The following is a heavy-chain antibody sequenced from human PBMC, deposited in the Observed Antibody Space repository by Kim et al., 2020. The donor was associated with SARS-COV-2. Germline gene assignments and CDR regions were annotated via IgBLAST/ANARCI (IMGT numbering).Heavy chain of an antibody. V-gene: IGHV1-69*13. CDR1: GGTFGTYT. D-gene: IGHD2-15*01. J-gene: IGHJ4*02. Sequence: PSVKVSCKASGGTFGTYTITWVRQAPGQGLEWMGGIIPIFGTPDYAQNFQGRLTITADESTTTAYMELSSLTSEDTAVYYCASKEIVGPLHYWGQATLVTVSS. CDR3: ASKEIVGPLHY. CDR2: IIPIFGTP.